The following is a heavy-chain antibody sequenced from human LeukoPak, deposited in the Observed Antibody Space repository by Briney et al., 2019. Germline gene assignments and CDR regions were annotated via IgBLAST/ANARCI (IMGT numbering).Heavy chain of an antibody. Sequence: PGGSLRLSCAASGFTFSSYSMNWVRQAPGKGLEWVSSISSSSSYIYYADSVKGRFTISRDNAKNSLCLQMNSLRAEDTAVYYCARLIVVVPAANDAFDIWGQGTMVTVSS. D-gene: IGHD2-2*01. V-gene: IGHV3-21*01. CDR2: ISSSSSYI. CDR1: GFTFSSYS. CDR3: ARLIVVVPAANDAFDI. J-gene: IGHJ3*02.